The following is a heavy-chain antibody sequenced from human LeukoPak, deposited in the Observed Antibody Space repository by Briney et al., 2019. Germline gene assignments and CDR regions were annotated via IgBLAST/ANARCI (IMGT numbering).Heavy chain of an antibody. CDR2: ISGSGGST. Sequence: GGSLRLSCAASGFTFSSYAMSWVRQAPGKGLEWVSAISGSGGSTYYADSVKGRFTISRDNSKNTLYLQMNSLRAEDTAVYYCAKDLIFRIAVAGIPFGYWGQGTLITVSS. CDR3: AKDLIFRIAVAGIPFGY. CDR1: GFTFSSYA. D-gene: IGHD6-19*01. J-gene: IGHJ4*02. V-gene: IGHV3-23*01.